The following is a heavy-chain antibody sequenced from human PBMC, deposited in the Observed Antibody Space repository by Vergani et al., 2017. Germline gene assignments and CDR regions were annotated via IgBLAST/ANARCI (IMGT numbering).Heavy chain of an antibody. D-gene: IGHD5-12*01. J-gene: IGHJ3*02. V-gene: IGHV1-8*01. Sequence: QVQLVQSGADVKKPGASVKVSCKASEYTFTSYDINWVRQTPGQGLEWMGWMSPGSGDTGYAQKFQGRVTMTRDTSISTAYMELSRLTSEDTAVYYCARGFAVIVATINEAFDIWGQGTMVTVSS. CDR1: EYTFTSYD. CDR2: MSPGSGDT. CDR3: ARGFAVIVATINEAFDI.